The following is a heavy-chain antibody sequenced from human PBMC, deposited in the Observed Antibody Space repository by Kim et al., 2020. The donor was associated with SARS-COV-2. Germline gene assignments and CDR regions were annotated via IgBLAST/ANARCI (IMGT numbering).Heavy chain of an antibody. J-gene: IGHJ4*02. Sequence: SETLSLTSIVSGGSISSSGYYWDWIRQPPGKGLEWIGSVYYTGNTYYNPSLKSRVTISVDTSKNHFSLKLSSVTAADTAVYYCARHSRVTFRRFVGLFQFDYWGQGILVTVSS. D-gene: IGHD2-15*01. CDR1: GGSISSSGYY. V-gene: IGHV4-39*01. CDR2: VYYTGNT. CDR3: ARHSRVTFRRFVGLFQFDY.